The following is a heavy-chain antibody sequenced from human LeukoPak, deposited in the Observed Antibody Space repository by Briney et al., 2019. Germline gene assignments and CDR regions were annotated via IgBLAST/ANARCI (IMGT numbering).Heavy chain of an antibody. J-gene: IGHJ3*02. CDR2: IYYSGST. Sequence: KASETLSLTCTVSGGSISSGDYYWSWIRQPPGKGLEWIGYIYYSGSTYYNPSLKRRVTISVDTSKNQFSLKLSSVTAADTAVYYCARASYYYDSSGYYPADAFDIWGQGTMVTVSS. CDR3: ARASYYYDSSGYYPADAFDI. V-gene: IGHV4-30-4*01. D-gene: IGHD3-22*01. CDR1: GGSISSGDYY.